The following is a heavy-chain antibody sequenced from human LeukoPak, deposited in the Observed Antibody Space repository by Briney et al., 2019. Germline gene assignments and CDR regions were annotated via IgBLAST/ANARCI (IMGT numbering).Heavy chain of an antibody. Sequence: GASVKVSCKASGYTFIGYYVHWVRQAPGQGLEWMGWINPNSGDTKYAQKFLGRATVTSVTSTNTAYMELTRLTSDDAAVYFCARGDEYGDYWGQGTLVTVSS. V-gene: IGHV1-2*02. CDR2: INPNSGDT. D-gene: IGHD4-17*01. J-gene: IGHJ4*02. CDR1: GYTFIGYY. CDR3: ARGDEYGDY.